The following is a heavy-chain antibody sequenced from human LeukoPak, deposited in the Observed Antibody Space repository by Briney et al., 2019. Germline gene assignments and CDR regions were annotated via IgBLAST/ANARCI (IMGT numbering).Heavy chain of an antibody. D-gene: IGHD6-19*01. Sequence: GGSLRLSCAASGFTFSSYAMHWVRQAPGKGLEWVAVISYDGSNKYYADSVKGRFTISRDNSKNTLYLQMNSLRAEDTAVYYCATPSSGRIDYWGQGTLVTVSS. J-gene: IGHJ4*02. V-gene: IGHV3-30-3*01. CDR3: ATPSSGRIDY. CDR2: ISYDGSNK. CDR1: GFTFSSYA.